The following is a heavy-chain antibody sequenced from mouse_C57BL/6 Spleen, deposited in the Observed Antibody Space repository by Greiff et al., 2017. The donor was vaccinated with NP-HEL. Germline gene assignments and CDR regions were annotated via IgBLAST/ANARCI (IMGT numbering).Heavy chain of an antibody. CDR2: IDPETGGT. V-gene: IGHV1-15*01. CDR3: TSLDGYYSFDY. CDR1: GYTFTDYE. Sequence: QVQLQQSGAELVRPGASVTLSCKASGYTFTDYEMHWVKQTPVHGLEWIGAIDPETGGTAYNQKFKGKAILTADKSSSTAYMELRSLTSEDSAVYYCTSLDGYYSFDYWGQGTTLTVSS. D-gene: IGHD2-3*01. J-gene: IGHJ2*01.